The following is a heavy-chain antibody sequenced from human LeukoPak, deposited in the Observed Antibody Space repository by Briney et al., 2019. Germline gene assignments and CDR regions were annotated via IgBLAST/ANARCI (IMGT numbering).Heavy chain of an antibody. D-gene: IGHD2-8*01. CDR3: AREGLRGEYFDY. J-gene: IGHJ4*02. CDR1: GGSISTTTYH. V-gene: IGHV4-39*01. Sequence: PSETLSLTCAVSGGSISTTTYHWGWIRQPPGKGLEWIGNIYYSGSTFYNPSLKSRVTIFLDTSKNQFSLRLTSVTAADTAVYYCAREGLRGEYFDYWGQGTQVTVSS. CDR2: IYYSGST.